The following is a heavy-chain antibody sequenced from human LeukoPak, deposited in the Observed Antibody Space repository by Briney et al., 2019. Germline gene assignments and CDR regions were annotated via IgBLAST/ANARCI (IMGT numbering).Heavy chain of an antibody. J-gene: IGHJ4*02. Sequence: QPGGSLRLSCAASGFTFSSYAMSWVRQAPGKGLEWVSAISGSGGRTYYADSVTGRFTISRDNSKNTLYLQMNSLRAEDTAVYYCAKGLPTYSSSWYDYWGQGTLVTVSA. CDR3: AKGLPTYSSSWYDY. V-gene: IGHV3-23*01. CDR2: ISGSGGRT. CDR1: GFTFSSYA. D-gene: IGHD6-13*01.